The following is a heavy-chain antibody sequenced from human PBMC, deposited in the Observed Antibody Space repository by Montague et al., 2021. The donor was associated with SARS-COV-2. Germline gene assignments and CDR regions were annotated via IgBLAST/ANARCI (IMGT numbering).Heavy chain of an antibody. CDR1: GGSINSGNYY. J-gene: IGHJ4*02. CDR2: IYTSGST. Sequence: TLSLTCTVSGGSINSGNYYWSWIRQPAGKGLEWIGRIYTSGSTNYNPSLKSRVTISVDTSKNQFSLKLNSVTAADTAVYYCARDLEGAYYFDYWGQGTLVTVSS. V-gene: IGHV4-61*02. D-gene: IGHD1-1*01. CDR3: ARDLEGAYYFDY.